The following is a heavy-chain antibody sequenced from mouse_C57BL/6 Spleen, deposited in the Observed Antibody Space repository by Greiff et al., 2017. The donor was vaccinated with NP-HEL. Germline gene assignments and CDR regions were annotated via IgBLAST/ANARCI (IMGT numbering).Heavy chain of an antibody. CDR1: GYAFTNYL. Sequence: VKLMESGAELVRPGTSVKVSCKASGYAFTNYLIEWVKQRPGQGLEWIGVINPGSGGTNYNEKFKGKATLTADKSSSTAYMQLSSLTSEDSAVYFCARPNWDPAWFAYWGQGTLVTVSA. V-gene: IGHV1-54*01. CDR3: ARPNWDPAWFAY. CDR2: INPGSGGT. D-gene: IGHD4-1*01. J-gene: IGHJ3*01.